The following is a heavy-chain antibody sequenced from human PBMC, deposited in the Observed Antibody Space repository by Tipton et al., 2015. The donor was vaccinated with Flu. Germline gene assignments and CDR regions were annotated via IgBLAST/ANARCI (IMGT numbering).Heavy chain of an antibody. J-gene: IGHJ4*02. CDR1: GGSISSYY. CDR3: ARDGYYYDSSGLDY. CDR2: IYTSGST. V-gene: IGHV4-4*07. D-gene: IGHD3-22*01. Sequence: LRLSCTVSGGSISSYYWSWIRQPAGKGLEWIGRIYTSGSTNYNPSLKSRVTMSVDTSKNQFSLKLSSVTAADTAVYYCARDGYYYDSSGLDYWGQGTLVTVSS.